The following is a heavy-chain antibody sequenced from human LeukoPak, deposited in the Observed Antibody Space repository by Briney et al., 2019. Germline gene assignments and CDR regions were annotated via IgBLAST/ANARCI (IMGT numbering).Heavy chain of an antibody. J-gene: IGHJ3*01. V-gene: IGHV3-33*06. CDR3: AKATCSGANCFSNSRDAFDV. CDR1: GIIFSDFG. CDR2: FWYDGSNK. Sequence: GGSLRLSCAASGIIFSDFGMHWVRQAPGKGLEWMAIFWYDGSNKYYADSVKGRFTISRDNSQNTMYLQMNSLRAEDSAVYYCAKATCSGANCFSNSRDAFDVWGQGTMV. D-gene: IGHD2-15*01.